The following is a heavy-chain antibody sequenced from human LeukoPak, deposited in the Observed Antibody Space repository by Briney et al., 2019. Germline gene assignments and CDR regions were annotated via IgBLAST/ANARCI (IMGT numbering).Heavy chain of an antibody. D-gene: IGHD2-2*01. CDR3: ARESRDYCSSTSCYINYYYYMDV. V-gene: IGHV4-4*07. CDR1: GGSISSYY. J-gene: IGHJ6*03. CDR2: IYTSGST. Sequence: SETLSLTCTVSGGSISSYYWSWIRQPAGKGLEWIGRIYTSGSTNYNPSLKSRVTMSVDTSKNQFSLKLSSVTVADTAVYYCARESRDYCSSTSCYINYYYYMDVWGKGTTVTVSS.